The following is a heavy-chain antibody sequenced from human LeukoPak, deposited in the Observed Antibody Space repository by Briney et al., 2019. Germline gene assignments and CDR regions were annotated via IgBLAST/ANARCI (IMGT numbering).Heavy chain of an antibody. J-gene: IGHJ5*02. V-gene: IGHV4-59*01. Sequence: SETLSLTCTVSGGSISSYYWSWIRQPPGKGLEWIGYIHYSGSTNYNPSLKSRVTISVDTSKNQFSLKLSSVTAADTAVYYCARASITMVRGVNWFDPWGQGTLVTVSS. CDR2: IHYSGST. CDR3: ARASITMVRGVNWFDP. D-gene: IGHD3-10*01. CDR1: GGSISSYY.